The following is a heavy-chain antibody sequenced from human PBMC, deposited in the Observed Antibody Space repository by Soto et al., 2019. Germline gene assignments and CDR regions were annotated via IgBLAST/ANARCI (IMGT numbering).Heavy chain of an antibody. Sequence: SETLSLTCTVSGVSISSYYWSWIRQPPGKGLEWIGYIYYSGSTNYNPSLKSRVTISVDTSKNQFSLKLSSVTAADTAVYYCAKILGRSGNYPAKFDPWGQGTLVTVSS. J-gene: IGHJ5*02. D-gene: IGHD3-16*01. CDR1: GVSISSYY. CDR2: IYYSGST. V-gene: IGHV4-59*01. CDR3: AKILGRSGNYPAKFDP.